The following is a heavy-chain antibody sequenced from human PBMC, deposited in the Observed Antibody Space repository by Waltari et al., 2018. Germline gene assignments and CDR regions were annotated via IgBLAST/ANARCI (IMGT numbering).Heavy chain of an antibody. V-gene: IGHV4-34*01. CDR2: INHSGST. J-gene: IGHJ4*02. CDR1: GGSFSGYY. Sequence: QVQLQQWGAGLLKPSETLSLTCAVYGGSFSGYYWSWIRQPPGKGLEWIGEINHSGSTNYNPSLKSRVTISVDTSKNQFSLKLSSVTAADTAVYYCARLPLLWNYFDYWGQGTLVTVSS. CDR3: ARLPLLWNYFDY. D-gene: IGHD3-10*01.